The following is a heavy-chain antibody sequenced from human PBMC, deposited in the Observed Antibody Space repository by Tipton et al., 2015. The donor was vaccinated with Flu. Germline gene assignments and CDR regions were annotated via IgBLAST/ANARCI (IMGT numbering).Heavy chain of an antibody. CDR1: GGSIGSYY. Sequence: TLSLTCTVSGGSIGSYYWSWIRQPPGKGLEWIGYIYNNEYTKYSPSLKGRVTISVDTSKKQFSLQLRSVTAADTAVYYCARDPSLGMPEYFDYWGQGTLVTASS. J-gene: IGHJ4*02. CDR3: ARDPSLGMPEYFDY. D-gene: IGHD2/OR15-2a*01. CDR2: IYNNEYT. V-gene: IGHV4-59*12.